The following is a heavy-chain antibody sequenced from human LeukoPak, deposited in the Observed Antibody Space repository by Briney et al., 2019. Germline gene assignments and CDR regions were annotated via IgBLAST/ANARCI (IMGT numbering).Heavy chain of an antibody. D-gene: IGHD3-9*01. CDR3: ARGRSFDWLNPMDV. CDR2: IIPIFGTA. J-gene: IGHJ6*04. CDR1: GGTFSSYA. V-gene: IGHV1-69*13. Sequence: GASVKVSCKASGGTFSSYAISWVRQAPGQGLEWMGGIIPIFGTANYAQKFQGRVTITADESTSTAYMELNSLRAEDTAVYYCARGRSFDWLNPMDVWGKGTTVTISS.